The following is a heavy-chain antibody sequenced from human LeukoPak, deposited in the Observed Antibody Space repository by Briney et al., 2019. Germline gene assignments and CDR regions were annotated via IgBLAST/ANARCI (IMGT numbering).Heavy chain of an antibody. Sequence: SDTLSLTCTVSGGSISSYYWSWIRQPPGKGLEWIGYMYYSGSTNYNPSLKSRVTISIDTSKNQFSLKLSSVTAADTAVYYCARQLSGSYSQLDYWGQGTLVTVSS. V-gene: IGHV4-59*08. D-gene: IGHD1-26*01. CDR1: GGSISSYY. J-gene: IGHJ4*02. CDR3: ARQLSGSYSQLDY. CDR2: MYYSGST.